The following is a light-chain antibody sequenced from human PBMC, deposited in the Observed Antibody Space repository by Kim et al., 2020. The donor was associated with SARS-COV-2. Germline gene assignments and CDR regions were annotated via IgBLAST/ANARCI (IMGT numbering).Light chain of an antibody. CDR1: QSVSSY. CDR3: QQRSNWPPKLT. J-gene: IGKJ4*01. V-gene: IGKV3-11*01. Sequence: EIVLTQSPATLSLSPGERATLSCRASQSVSSYLAWYQQKPGQAPRLLIYDASNRATGIPARFSGSGSGTDFTLTISSLEPEDFAVYYCQQRSNWPPKLTFGGGTKVDIK. CDR2: DAS.